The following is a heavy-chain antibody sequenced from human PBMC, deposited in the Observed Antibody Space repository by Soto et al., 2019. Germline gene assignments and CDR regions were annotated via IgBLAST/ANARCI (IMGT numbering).Heavy chain of an antibody. V-gene: IGHV4-34*01. J-gene: IGHJ4*02. Sequence: PSETLSLTCAVYGGSFSGYYWSWIRQPPGKGLEWIGEINHSGSTNYNPSLKSRVTISVDTSKNQFSLKLSSVTAADTAVYYCARGLNPPKTYFDYWGQGTLVTVSS. CDR2: INHSGST. CDR3: ARGLNPPKTYFDY. CDR1: GGSFSGYY.